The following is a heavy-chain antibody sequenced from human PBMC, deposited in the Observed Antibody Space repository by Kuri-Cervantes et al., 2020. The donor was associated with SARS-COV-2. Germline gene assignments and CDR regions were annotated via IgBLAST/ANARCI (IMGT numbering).Heavy chain of an antibody. V-gene: IGHV3-11*03. CDR1: GFTFSDYY. J-gene: IGHJ4*02. Sequence: GGCLRLSCAASGFTFSDYYMSWVRQAPGKGLEWIAYISQSSRFTDYADSVKGRFIISRDDAKKSLFLQMTSLSGDDTAMYYCARYCDYGGIKGGVHTQWGQGTLVTVSS. CDR3: ARYCDYGGIKGGVHTQ. D-gene: IGHD4/OR15-4a*01. CDR2: ISQSSRFT.